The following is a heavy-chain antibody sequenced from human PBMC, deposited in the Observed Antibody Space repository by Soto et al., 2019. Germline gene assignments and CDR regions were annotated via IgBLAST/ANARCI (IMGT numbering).Heavy chain of an antibody. CDR1: GFTFSSYS. V-gene: IGHV3-48*01. Sequence: GGSLRLSCTASGFTFSSYSMNWVRQAPGKGLEWVSYISSSSSTIYYADSVKGRFTISRDNAKNSLYLQMNSLRAEDTAVYYFARDSTAPGWFFDLCGRGTLVTVSS. CDR3: ARDSTAPGWFFDL. J-gene: IGHJ2*01. D-gene: IGHD5-18*01. CDR2: ISSSSSTI.